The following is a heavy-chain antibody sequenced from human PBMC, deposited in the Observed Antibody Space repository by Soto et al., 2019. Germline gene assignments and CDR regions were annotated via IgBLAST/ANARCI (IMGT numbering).Heavy chain of an antibody. CDR3: ASGYSGYLAWFDP. D-gene: IGHD5-12*01. CDR1: GYTFTSYA. V-gene: IGHV1-3*01. CDR2: INAGNGNT. Sequence: QVQLVQSGAEVKKPGASVKVSCKASGYTFTSYAMHWVRQAPGQRLEWMGWINAGNGNTKYSQKFQGRVTITRDTSASTAYIELSSLRSEDTAVYYCASGYSGYLAWFDPWGQGTLVTVSS. J-gene: IGHJ5*02.